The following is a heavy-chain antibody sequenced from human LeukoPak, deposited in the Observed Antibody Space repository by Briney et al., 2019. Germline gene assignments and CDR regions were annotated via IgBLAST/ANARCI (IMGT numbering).Heavy chain of an antibody. CDR1: GFTFSSYS. Sequence: GGSLRLSCAASGFTFSSYSMNWVRQAPGKGLEWVSSISSSSSYIYYADSVKGRFTISRDNAKNSLYLQMNSLRAEDTAVYYCARRVVPAAMVWFDPWGQGTLVTVSS. V-gene: IGHV3-21*01. J-gene: IGHJ5*02. CDR2: ISSSSSYI. D-gene: IGHD2-2*01. CDR3: ARRVVPAAMVWFDP.